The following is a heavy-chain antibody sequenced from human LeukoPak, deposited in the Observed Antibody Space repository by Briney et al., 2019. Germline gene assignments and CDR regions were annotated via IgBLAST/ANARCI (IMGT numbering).Heavy chain of an antibody. CDR3: ARDHSGTQDY. J-gene: IGHJ4*02. D-gene: IGHD1-1*01. Sequence: SGGSLRLSCAASGFTFNDYYMSWICQAPGKGLEWISYISTSSSYTNYADSVKGRFTIFRDNRRNTLYLQMNSLRAEDTAVYSCARDHSGTQDYWGQGTLVTVSS. CDR1: GFTFNDYY. V-gene: IGHV3-11*06. CDR2: ISTSSSYT.